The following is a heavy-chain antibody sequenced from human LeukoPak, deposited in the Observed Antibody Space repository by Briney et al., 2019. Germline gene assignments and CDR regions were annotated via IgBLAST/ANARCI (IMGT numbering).Heavy chain of an antibody. D-gene: IGHD1-26*01. CDR3: AREGRLVGATDAEYFQH. CDR1: GYTFTSYY. V-gene: IGHV1-46*01. Sequence: ASVKVSCKASGYTFTSYYMHWVRQAPGQGLEWMGIINPSGGSTSYAQKFQGRVTMTRDTSTSTVYMELSSLRSEDTAVYYCAREGRLVGATDAEYFQHWGQGTPVTVSS. J-gene: IGHJ1*01. CDR2: INPSGGST.